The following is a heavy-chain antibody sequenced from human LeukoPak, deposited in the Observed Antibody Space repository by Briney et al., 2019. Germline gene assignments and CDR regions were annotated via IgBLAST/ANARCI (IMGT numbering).Heavy chain of an antibody. CDR1: GESFSGYY. CDR2: INHSGST. Sequence: PSETLSLTCAVYGESFSGYYWTWIRQPPGKGLGWIGEINHSGSTNYNPSLKSRVTISVDTSKNQFSLKLSSVTAADTAVYYCARSLLEYSSSSGFDYWGQGTLATVSS. V-gene: IGHV4-34*01. J-gene: IGHJ4*02. D-gene: IGHD6-6*01. CDR3: ARSLLEYSSSSGFDY.